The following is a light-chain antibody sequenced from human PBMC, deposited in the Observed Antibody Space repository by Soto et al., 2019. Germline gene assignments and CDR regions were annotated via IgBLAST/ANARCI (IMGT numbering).Light chain of an antibody. CDR1: NNDIGYYNY. J-gene: IGLJ1*01. V-gene: IGLV2-14*01. CDR2: EVT. Sequence: QSALTQPASVSGSPGQSITISCTGSNNDIGYYNYVSWYQQHPGKAPKLLIHEVTNRPSGVSHRFSGSKSGNTASLTISGLQAEDEADYYCSSYTSTTTHVFGTGNKLTVL. CDR3: SSYTSTTTHV.